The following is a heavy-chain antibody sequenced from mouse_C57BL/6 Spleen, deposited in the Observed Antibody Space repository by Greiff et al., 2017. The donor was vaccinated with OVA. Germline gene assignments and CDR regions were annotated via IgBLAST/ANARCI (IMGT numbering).Heavy chain of an antibody. V-gene: IGHV1-76*01. CDR2: IYPGSGNT. J-gene: IGHJ2*01. CDR1: GYTFTDYY. D-gene: IGHD1-1*01. Sequence: QVQLKQSGAELVRPGASVKLSCKASGYTFTDYYINWVKQRPGQGLEWIARIYPGSGNTYYNEKFKGKATLTAEKSSSTAYMQLSSLTSEDSAVYFCARTGSITTVVAPFDYWGQGTTLTVSS. CDR3: ARTGSITTVVAPFDY.